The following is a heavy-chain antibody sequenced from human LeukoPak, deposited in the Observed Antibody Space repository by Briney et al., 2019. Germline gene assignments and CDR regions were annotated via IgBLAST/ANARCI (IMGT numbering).Heavy chain of an antibody. CDR3: AKDISWGGNSGDY. CDR1: GFTFDDFG. V-gene: IGHV3-20*04. J-gene: IGHJ4*02. D-gene: IGHD4-23*01. CDR2: INWNGGST. Sequence: GGSLRLSCAASGFTFDDFGMSWVRQAPGKGLEWVSGINWNGGSTGYADSVKGRFTISRDNAKKSLYLQMNSLRAEDTALYYCAKDISWGGNSGDYWGQGTLVTVSS.